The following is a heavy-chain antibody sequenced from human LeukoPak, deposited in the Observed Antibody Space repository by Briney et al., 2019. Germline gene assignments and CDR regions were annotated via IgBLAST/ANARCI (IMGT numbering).Heavy chain of an antibody. CDR1: GGSINIDGFY. CDR3: ARRVTSNWFDP. V-gene: IGHV4-31*11. CDR2: IYYSGST. J-gene: IGHJ5*02. D-gene: IGHD2-21*02. Sequence: PSETLSLTCAVSGGSINIDGFYWSWIRQHPGKGLEWIGYIYYSGSTYYNPSLKSRVTISVDTSKNQFSLNLNSVTAADTAMYYCARRVTSNWFDPWGQGTLVTVSS.